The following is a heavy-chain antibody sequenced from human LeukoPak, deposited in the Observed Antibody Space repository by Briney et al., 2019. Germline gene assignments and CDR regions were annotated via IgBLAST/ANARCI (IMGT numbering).Heavy chain of an antibody. CDR1: GGSISSYY. Sequence: SETLSLTCTVAGGSISSYYWSWIRQPPGKGLEWIGYIYYSGSTNYNPSLKSRVTISVDTSKNQFSLKLSSVTAADTAVYYCARGYTAMVTDYWGQGTLVTVSS. V-gene: IGHV4-59*01. CDR2: IYYSGST. J-gene: IGHJ4*02. CDR3: ARGYTAMVTDY. D-gene: IGHD5-18*01.